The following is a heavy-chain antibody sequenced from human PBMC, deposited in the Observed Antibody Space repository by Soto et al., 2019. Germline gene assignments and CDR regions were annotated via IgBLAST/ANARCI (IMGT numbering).Heavy chain of an antibody. J-gene: IGHJ5*02. CDR3: ARAGLNTMVRISNAYNWFDP. CDR1: GYTFTGYY. Sequence: ASVKVSCKASGYTFTGYYMHWVRQAPGQGLEWMGWINPNSGGTNYAQKFQGWVTMTRDTSISTAYMELSRLRSDDTAVYYCARAGLNTMVRISNAYNWFDPWGQGTLVTVSS. D-gene: IGHD3-10*01. V-gene: IGHV1-2*04. CDR2: INPNSGGT.